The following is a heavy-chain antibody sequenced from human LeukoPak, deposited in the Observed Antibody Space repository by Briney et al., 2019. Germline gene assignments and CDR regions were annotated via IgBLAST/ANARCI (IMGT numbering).Heavy chain of an antibody. CDR2: IRHDGSTK. J-gene: IGHJ4*02. Sequence: GGSLRLSCATSGFNFNSYAMHWVRQAPGKGLEWVAIIRHDGSTKFYEHSVRGRFTISRDNAKNSLYLQMNTLRAEDTALYYCVTDWSSSGWAFVYWGAGTLVTVSS. D-gene: IGHD6-19*01. CDR3: VTDWSSSGWAFVY. CDR1: GFNFNSYA. V-gene: IGHV3-33*08.